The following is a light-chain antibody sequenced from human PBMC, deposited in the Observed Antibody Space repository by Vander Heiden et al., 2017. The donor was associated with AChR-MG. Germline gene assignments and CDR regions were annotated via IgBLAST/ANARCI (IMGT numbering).Light chain of an antibody. CDR3: QQRSNWPFT. V-gene: IGKV3-11*01. CDR2: DAS. CDR1: QSVSSY. J-gene: IGKJ3*01. Sequence: EIVFTQSSATLSLSPGARATLCCSARQSVSSYLAWYQPRPGRAPRLLIYDASNRATGIPARFSGSGSGTDFTLAISSLEPEDFAVYYCQQRSNWPFTFASGTKVGI.